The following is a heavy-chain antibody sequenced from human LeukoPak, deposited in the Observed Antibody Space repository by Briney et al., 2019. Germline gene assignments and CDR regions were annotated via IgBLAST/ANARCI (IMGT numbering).Heavy chain of an antibody. J-gene: IGHJ6*03. V-gene: IGHV3-23*01. Sequence: GRSLRLSCAASGFTFSSDAMSWVRQAPGKGLEWVSAISSSGGSTYYSDSSKGRFTISRDNSNNTLYLQTNTLRAEDTAVYHCAKGASFSSSSFFFAYYMAVWGKGTTVTVSS. CDR3: AKGASFSSSSFFFAYYMAV. CDR2: ISSSGGST. D-gene: IGHD6-6*01. CDR1: GFTFSSDA.